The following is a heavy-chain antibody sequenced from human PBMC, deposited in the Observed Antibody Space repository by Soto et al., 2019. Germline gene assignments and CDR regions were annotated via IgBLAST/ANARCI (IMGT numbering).Heavy chain of an antibody. CDR3: ARVAYYDFWSGYRRQHNWFDP. V-gene: IGHV4-34*01. J-gene: IGHJ5*02. CDR2: INHSGST. CDR1: GGSFSGYY. D-gene: IGHD3-3*01. Sequence: ILSLTCAVYGGSFSGYYWSWIRQPPGKGLEWIGEINHSGSTNYNPSLKSRVTISVDTSKNQFSLKLSSVTAADTAVYYCARVAYYDFWSGYRRQHNWFDPWGQGTLVTVPQ.